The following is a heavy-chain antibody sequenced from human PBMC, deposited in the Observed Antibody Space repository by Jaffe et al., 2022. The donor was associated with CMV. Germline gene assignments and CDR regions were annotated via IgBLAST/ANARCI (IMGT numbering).Heavy chain of an antibody. J-gene: IGHJ4*02. CDR3: ARGGRRGDGYCDQ. CDR1: ADTFNNYA. Sequence: QVQLVQSGAEVNKPGSSVKVSCRASADTFNNYAINWVRQAPGQGLEWMGRIIPVVGIMNFAQKFQGRLTLTADKSTSTVYMELSSLTSEDTAVYYCARGGRRGDGYCDQWGQGTLVTVSS. D-gene: IGHD2-21*01. V-gene: IGHV1-69*09. CDR2: IIPVVGIM.